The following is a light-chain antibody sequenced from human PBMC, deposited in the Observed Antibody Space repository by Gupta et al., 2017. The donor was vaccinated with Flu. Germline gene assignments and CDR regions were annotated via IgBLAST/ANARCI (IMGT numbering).Light chain of an antibody. V-gene: IGLV2-14*01. Sequence: QPALTHPASVSGSPGQSITIPCTGTSSDVGGYNYVSWYQQHPGKAPTLIIYEVTNRPSGVSNRFSGSKSGNTASLTVSGLQGEDEADYYCSSYTSSSTLVFGGGTKLTVL. CDR1: SSDVGGYNY. J-gene: IGLJ2*01. CDR3: SSYTSSSTLV. CDR2: EVT.